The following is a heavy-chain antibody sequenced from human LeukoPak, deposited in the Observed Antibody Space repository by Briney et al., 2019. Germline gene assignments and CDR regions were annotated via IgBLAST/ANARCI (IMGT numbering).Heavy chain of an antibody. J-gene: IGHJ3*02. CDR1: GYTFTSYG. CDR2: ISAYNGDT. V-gene: IGHV1-18*01. CDR3: ARGGPAPHRITLIVVASSTDAFDI. Sequence: ASVKVSCKASGYTFTSYGISWVRQASGQGLEWMGWISAYNGDTNYAQKLQGRVTMTTDTSTSTAYMELRSLRPDDTAVYYCARGGPAPHRITLIVVASSTDAFDIWGQGTMVTVSS. D-gene: IGHD3-22*01.